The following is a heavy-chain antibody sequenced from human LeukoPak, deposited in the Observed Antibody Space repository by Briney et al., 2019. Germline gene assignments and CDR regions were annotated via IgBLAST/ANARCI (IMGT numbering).Heavy chain of an antibody. CDR2: TSGSGDST. CDR3: AKGPLESNWNWFDP. J-gene: IGHJ5*02. V-gene: IGHV3-23*01. D-gene: IGHD1-1*01. CDR1: GITFSSYA. Sequence: GGSLRLSCAASGITFSSYAMTWVRQAPGKGLKWVSVTSGSGDSTYYGDSVKGRFTISRDNSKNTLYLQMNSLRAEDTAVYYCAKGPLESNWNWFDPWGQGTLVTVSS.